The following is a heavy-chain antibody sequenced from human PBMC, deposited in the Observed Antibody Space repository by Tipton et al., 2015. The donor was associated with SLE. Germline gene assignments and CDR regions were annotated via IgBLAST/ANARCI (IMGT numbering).Heavy chain of an antibody. D-gene: IGHD3-22*01. J-gene: IGHJ4*02. Sequence: LSLTCAASGFTFSSYAMSWVRQAPGKGLEWVSAISGSGGSTYYADSVKGRFTISRDNSKNTLYLQMNSLRAEDTAVYYCAKVGVTMIVVAYYFDYWGQGTLVTVSS. CDR1: GFTFSSYA. V-gene: IGHV3-23*01. CDR2: ISGSGGST. CDR3: AKVGVTMIVVAYYFDY.